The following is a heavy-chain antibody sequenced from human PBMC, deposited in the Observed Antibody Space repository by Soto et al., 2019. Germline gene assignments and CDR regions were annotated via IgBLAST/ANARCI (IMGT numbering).Heavy chain of an antibody. J-gene: IGHJ4*02. CDR2: IYYSGDT. CDR3: ARDVRFHY. Sequence: SETLSLPCLVSGGSIGTSYWGWLRQPPGKGLEWIGYIYYSGDTSYNPSLKSRVTISLDTSRNEFSLHLRSVTAADSATYFCARDVRFHYWGKGARVTVPS. CDR1: GGSIGTSY. V-gene: IGHV4-59*01.